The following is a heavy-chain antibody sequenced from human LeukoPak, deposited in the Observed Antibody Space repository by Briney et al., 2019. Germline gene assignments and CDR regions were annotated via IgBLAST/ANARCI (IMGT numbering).Heavy chain of an antibody. Sequence: SVKVSCKASGGTFSSYAISWVRQAPGQGLEWMGRIITIFGTANYAQKFQGRVTITTDESTSTAYMELSSLRSEDTAVYYCATPMGDYGCNSPFDYWGQGTLVTVSS. V-gene: IGHV1-69*05. J-gene: IGHJ4*02. CDR1: GGTFSSYA. CDR2: IITIFGTA. CDR3: ATPMGDYGCNSPFDY. D-gene: IGHD4-23*01.